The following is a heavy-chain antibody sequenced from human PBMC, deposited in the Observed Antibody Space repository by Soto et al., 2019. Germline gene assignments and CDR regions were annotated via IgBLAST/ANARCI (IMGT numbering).Heavy chain of an antibody. CDR1: GGSMSSGGYS. CDR2: IYHSGST. V-gene: IGHV4-30-2*01. J-gene: IGHJ2*01. CDR3: ARGSGIVVVTDYWYFDL. D-gene: IGHD3-22*01. Sequence: QLQLQESGSGLVKPSQTLSLTCAVSGGSMSSGGYSWSWIRQPPGKGLEWIGYIYHSGSTYYNPSLKSRVTISVDRSKNQFSLKLSSVTPADTAVYYCARGSGIVVVTDYWYFDLWGRGTLVTVSS.